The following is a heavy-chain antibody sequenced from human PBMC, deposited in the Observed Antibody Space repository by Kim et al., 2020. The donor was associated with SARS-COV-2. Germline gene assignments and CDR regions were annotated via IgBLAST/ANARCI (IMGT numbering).Heavy chain of an antibody. V-gene: IGHV3-33*01. J-gene: IGHJ4*02. Sequence: YAASVRSRFTISRVYSENKLYLQMDSLSAGDTAVYYCARPSSSHFDFWGQGTLVTVSS. D-gene: IGHD3-10*01. CDR3: ARPSSSHFDF.